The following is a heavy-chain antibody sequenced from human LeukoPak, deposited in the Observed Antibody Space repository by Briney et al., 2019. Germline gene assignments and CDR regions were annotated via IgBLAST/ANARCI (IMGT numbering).Heavy chain of an antibody. CDR3: AKDRLSVAGRGTYYYYGMDV. CDR1: GFTFSSYA. V-gene: IGHV3-23*01. J-gene: IGHJ6*02. Sequence: GESLRLSCAASGFTFSSYAMSWVRQAPGKGLEWVSAISGSGGSTYYADSVKGRFTISRDNSKNTLYLQMNSLRAEDTAVYYCAKDRLSVAGRGTYYYYGMDVWGQGTTVTVSS. D-gene: IGHD6-19*01. CDR2: ISGSGGST.